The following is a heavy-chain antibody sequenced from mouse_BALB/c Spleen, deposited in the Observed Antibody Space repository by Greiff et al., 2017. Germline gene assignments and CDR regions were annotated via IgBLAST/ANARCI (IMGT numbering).Heavy chain of an antibody. CDR2: INPYNGDT. Sequence: VQLKESGPELVKPGASVKISCKASGYSFTGYFMNWVKQSHGKSLEWIGRINPYNGDTFYNQKFKGKATLTVDKSSSTAHMELLSLTSEDSAVYYCGRGYYGNYPGWFAYWGQGTLVTVSA. D-gene: IGHD2-1*01. CDR1: GYSFTGYF. CDR3: GRGYYGNYPGWFAY. J-gene: IGHJ3*01. V-gene: IGHV1-37*01.